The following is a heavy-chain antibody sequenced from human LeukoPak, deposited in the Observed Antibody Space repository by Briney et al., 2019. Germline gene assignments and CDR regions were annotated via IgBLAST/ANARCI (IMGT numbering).Heavy chain of an antibody. CDR1: GFIFSNYW. Sequence: GGSLRLSCVASGFIFSNYWMSWVRQVPGKGLEWVANMKQDGREKYLVDSVKGRFTISRDNAKNSLFLQMDSLRAEDTAVYYCARDHAFSYYYYYMDVWGKGTTVTVSS. V-gene: IGHV3-7*01. CDR2: MKQDGREK. J-gene: IGHJ6*03. CDR3: ARDHAFSYYYYYMDV. D-gene: IGHD3-3*01.